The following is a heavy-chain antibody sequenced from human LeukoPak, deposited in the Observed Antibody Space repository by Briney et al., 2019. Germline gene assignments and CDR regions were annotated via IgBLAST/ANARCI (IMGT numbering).Heavy chain of an antibody. CDR1: GFTLSSYE. CDR2: VDYSGGDT. V-gene: IGHV3-23*01. CDR3: ARSLRVRGVPDYMDV. J-gene: IGHJ6*03. D-gene: IGHD3-10*01. Sequence: GGSLRLSCIASGFTLSSYEMSWIRQAPGKGLEWVSSVDYSGGDTHYADSVMGRFTISRDNSKNTLYLQMNSLRADDTAVYYCARSLRVRGVPDYMDVWGKGTTVTISS.